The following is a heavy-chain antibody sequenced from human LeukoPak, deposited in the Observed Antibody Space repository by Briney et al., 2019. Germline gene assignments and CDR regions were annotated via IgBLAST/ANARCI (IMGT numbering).Heavy chain of an antibody. Sequence: PGGSLRLSCATSGFTFDDYPTHWVRQAPGKGLEWVSTISWNSGSIGYADSVKGRFTISRDNAKNSVYLQMNSLRAEDTALYYCAKDSGSYDFDYWGQGTLVTVSS. D-gene: IGHD1-26*01. CDR3: AKDSGSYDFDY. CDR1: GFTFDDYP. CDR2: ISWNSGSI. J-gene: IGHJ4*02. V-gene: IGHV3-9*01.